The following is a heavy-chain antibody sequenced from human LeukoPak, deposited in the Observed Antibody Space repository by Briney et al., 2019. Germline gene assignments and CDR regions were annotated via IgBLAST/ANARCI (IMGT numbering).Heavy chain of an antibody. J-gene: IGHJ5*02. Sequence: PSDTLSLTCTVSGGSISSGGYYWSWIRQHPGKGLEWIGYIYYSGSTYYNPSLKSRVTISVDTSKNQFSLKLSSVTAADTAVYYCARNRGCSSTSCYNWFDPWGQGTLVTVSS. D-gene: IGHD2-2*01. CDR1: GGSISSGGYY. V-gene: IGHV4-31*03. CDR2: IYYSGST. CDR3: ARNRGCSSTSCYNWFDP.